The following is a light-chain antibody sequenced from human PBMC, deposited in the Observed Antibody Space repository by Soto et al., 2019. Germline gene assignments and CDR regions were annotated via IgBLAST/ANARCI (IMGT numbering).Light chain of an antibody. J-gene: IGKJ1*01. Sequence: EIVMTHSPATLSVSPCERATLSGSASQSVSSNLAWYQHKPGRAPRLLMYGASTRATGIPARFSGSGSGTEFTLTISSLQSEDFAVYFCQQYNNWPPWTFGQGTKVDIK. CDR1: QSVSSN. CDR2: GAS. CDR3: QQYNNWPPWT. V-gene: IGKV3-15*01.